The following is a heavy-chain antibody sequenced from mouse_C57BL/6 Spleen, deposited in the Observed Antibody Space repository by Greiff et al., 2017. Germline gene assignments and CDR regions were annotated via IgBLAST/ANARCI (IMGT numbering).Heavy chain of an antibody. Sequence: VQLKESGAELVKPGASVKLSCTASGFNIKDYYMHWVKQRTEQGLEWIGRIDPEDGETKYAPKFQGKATITADTSSNTAYLQLSSLTSEDTAVYYCARGAYYGSSYDGYFDYWGQGTTLTVSS. CDR3: ARGAYYGSSYDGYFDY. CDR1: GFNIKDYY. CDR2: IDPEDGET. D-gene: IGHD1-1*01. V-gene: IGHV14-2*01. J-gene: IGHJ2*01.